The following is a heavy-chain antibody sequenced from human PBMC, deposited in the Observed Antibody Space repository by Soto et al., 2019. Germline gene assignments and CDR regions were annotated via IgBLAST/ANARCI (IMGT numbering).Heavy chain of an antibody. D-gene: IGHD3-3*01. J-gene: IGHJ6*02. CDR3: ARNDFWSGYGSFGMDV. V-gene: IGHV3-30-3*01. Sequence: GSLRLSCAASGFTFSSYAMHWVRQAPGKGLEWVAVISYDGSNKYYADSVKGRFTISRDNSKNTLYLQMNSLRAEDTAVYYCARNDFWSGYGSFGMDVWGQGTTVTVSS. CDR2: ISYDGSNK. CDR1: GFTFSSYA.